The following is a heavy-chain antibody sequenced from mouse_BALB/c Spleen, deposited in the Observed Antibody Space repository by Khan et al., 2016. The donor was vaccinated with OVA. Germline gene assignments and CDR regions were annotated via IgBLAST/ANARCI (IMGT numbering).Heavy chain of an antibody. V-gene: IGHV9-3-1*01. CDR1: GYTFTNYG. CDR3: TRPPHFSYVLVY. CDR2: ISTYTGEP. Sequence: QIQLVQSGPELKKPGETVKISCKASGYTFTNYGMNWVKQAPGKALKWMGWISTYTGEPTYAVDFKGRFAFSLETSASTAYLQSNNLKNEDTATYFCTRPPHFSYVLVYWGQGTSGTVSS. J-gene: IGHJ4*01.